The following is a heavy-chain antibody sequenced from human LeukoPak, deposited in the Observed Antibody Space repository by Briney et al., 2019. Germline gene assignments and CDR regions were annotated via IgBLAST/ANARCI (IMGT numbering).Heavy chain of an antibody. CDR1: GGSFSGYY. D-gene: IGHD6-13*01. CDR2: INHSGST. CDR3: ARGRYLTTSGGAAAGFLDY. V-gene: IGHV4-34*01. J-gene: IGHJ4*02. Sequence: PSETLSLTCAVYGGSFSGYYWSWIRQPPGKGLEWIGEINHSGSTHYNPSLKSRVTISVDTSQKQFSLRLTSVTAADTAVYYCARGRYLTTSGGAAAGFLDYWGQGSLVTVS.